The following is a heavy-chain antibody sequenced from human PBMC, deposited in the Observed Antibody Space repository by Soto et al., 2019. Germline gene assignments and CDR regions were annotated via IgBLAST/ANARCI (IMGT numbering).Heavy chain of an antibody. CDR3: ARGGYVLRFLEWLLPKDYYYGMDV. V-gene: IGHV4-30-4*01. CDR1: GGSISSGDYY. Sequence: SETLSLTCTVSGGSISSGDYYWSWIRQPPGKGLEWIGYIYYSGSTYYNPSLKSRVTISVDTSKNQFSLKLSSVTAADTAVYYCARGGYVLRFLEWLLPKDYYYGMDVWGQGTTVT. J-gene: IGHJ6*02. CDR2: IYYSGST. D-gene: IGHD3-3*01.